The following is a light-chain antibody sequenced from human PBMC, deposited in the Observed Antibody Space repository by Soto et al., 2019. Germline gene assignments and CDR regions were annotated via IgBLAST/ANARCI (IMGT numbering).Light chain of an antibody. V-gene: IGKV3-20*01. Sequence: EVVLTQSPGALSLSPGERATLSCRASHSVDSSYFAWYQQTPGQAPRLLIYETSSRATGIPDRFSGSGSGTDFTLTVSRLEPEDFAVYFCQQYGSYPLTFGGGTKVEIK. CDR1: HSVDSSY. J-gene: IGKJ4*01. CDR2: ETS. CDR3: QQYGSYPLT.